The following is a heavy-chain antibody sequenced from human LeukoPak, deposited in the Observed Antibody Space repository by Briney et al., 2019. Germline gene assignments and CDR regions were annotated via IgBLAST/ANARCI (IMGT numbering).Heavy chain of an antibody. CDR2: ISSSSSTI. Sequence: GGSLRLSCAASGFTFSRYSMNWVRQAPGKGLEWVSYISSSSSTIYYADSVKGRFTISRDNAKNSLYLQMSSLRDEDTAVYYCARGGDCPFDYWGQGTLVTVSS. J-gene: IGHJ4*02. D-gene: IGHD2-21*02. CDR1: GFTFSRYS. V-gene: IGHV3-48*02. CDR3: ARGGDCPFDY.